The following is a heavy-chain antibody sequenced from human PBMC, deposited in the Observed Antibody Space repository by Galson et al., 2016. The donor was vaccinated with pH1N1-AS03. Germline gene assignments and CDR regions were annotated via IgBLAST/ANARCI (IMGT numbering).Heavy chain of an antibody. V-gene: IGHV4-59*01. J-gene: IGHJ4*02. D-gene: IGHD3-22*01. Sequence: SETLSLTCTVSGGSISGYFWRWIRQPPGKGLEWIGYIHYSGSTNYNPSLRSRVTISVDASMNQFSLKVNSVTPADTAVYYCARYSSSADYFDYWGQGTLVTVSS. CDR2: IHYSGST. CDR3: ARYSSSADYFDY. CDR1: GGSISGYF.